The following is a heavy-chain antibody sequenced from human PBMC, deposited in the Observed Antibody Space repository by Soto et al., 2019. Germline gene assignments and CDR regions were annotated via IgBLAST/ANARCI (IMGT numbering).Heavy chain of an antibody. CDR3: AREDILGARSFDY. D-gene: IGHD1-26*01. CDR1: GFTFSGYS. Sequence: GGSLRLSCAASGFTFSGYSMNWVRQAPGKGLEWVSYISSLSSPRYYAESVEGRFIISRDNAKNSLYLQMNSLRDEDTAVYFCAREDILGARSFDYWGQGALVTVSS. J-gene: IGHJ4*02. V-gene: IGHV3-48*02. CDR2: ISSLSSPR.